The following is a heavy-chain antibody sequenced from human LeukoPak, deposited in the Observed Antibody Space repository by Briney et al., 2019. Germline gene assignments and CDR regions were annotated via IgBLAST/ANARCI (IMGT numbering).Heavy chain of an antibody. CDR2: IYYSGST. J-gene: IGHJ6*03. CDR3: ARRYDSTLYYYYYMDV. Sequence: SETLSLTCTVSGGSISSYYWSWIRQPPGKGLEWIGYIYYSGSTNYNPSLKRRVTISVDTSKNQFSLKLSSVTAADTAVYYCARRYDSTLYYYYYMDVWGKGTTVTVSS. CDR1: GGSISSYY. V-gene: IGHV4-59*08. D-gene: IGHD3-22*01.